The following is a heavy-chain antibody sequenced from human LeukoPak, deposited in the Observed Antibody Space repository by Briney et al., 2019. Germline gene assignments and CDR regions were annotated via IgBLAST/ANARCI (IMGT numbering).Heavy chain of an antibody. CDR3: ASPYYYASGSFDV. CDR1: GFTFKNAR. J-gene: IGHJ4*02. CDR2: IESKTDGGTT. V-gene: IGHV3-15*04. Sequence: TGGSLRLSCEASGFTFKNARISWVRQIPGKGLEWVGRIESKTDGGTTDYAAPVKGRFTISRDDSTNTLYHQMNSLRAEDTAVYYCASPYYYASGSFDVWGQGTLVTVSS. D-gene: IGHD3-10*01.